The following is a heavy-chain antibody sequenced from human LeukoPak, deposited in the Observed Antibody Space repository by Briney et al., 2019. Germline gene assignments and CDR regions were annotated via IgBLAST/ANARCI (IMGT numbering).Heavy chain of an antibody. V-gene: IGHV4-38-2*02. CDR1: NSSISSDYY. D-gene: IGHD3-10*01. Sequence: SETLSLTCTVSNSSISSDYYWGWIRQPPGKGLEWIGFIYHSGSTYYNPSLKSRVTISVDTSKNQFSLKLSSVTAADTAVYYCASEPASGSGFYYYYYYMDVWGKGTTVTISS. J-gene: IGHJ6*03. CDR2: IYHSGST. CDR3: ASEPASGSGFYYYYYYMDV.